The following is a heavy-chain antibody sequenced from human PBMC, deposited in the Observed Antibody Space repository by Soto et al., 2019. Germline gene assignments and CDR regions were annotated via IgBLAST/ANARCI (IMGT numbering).Heavy chain of an antibody. Sequence: RASVKVSCKASGGTFSTHAIIWVRQAPGHGLEWMGGITPISGTANYAQKFQGRVTITADESTSTAYMELSSLRSEDTAVYYCAREGGGYRHFDYWGQGTLVTVSS. V-gene: IGHV1-69*13. D-gene: IGHD5-12*01. J-gene: IGHJ4*02. CDR2: ITPISGTA. CDR3: AREGGGYRHFDY. CDR1: GGTFSTHA.